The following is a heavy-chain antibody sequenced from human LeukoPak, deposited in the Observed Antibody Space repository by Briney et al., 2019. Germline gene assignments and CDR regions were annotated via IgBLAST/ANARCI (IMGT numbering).Heavy chain of an antibody. CDR3: ARGNYYDSSGYYPYNWFDP. CDR2: INPNGGST. Sequence: ASVKVSCKASGYTFTSYYMHWVRQAPGQGLEWMGIINPNGGSTSYAQKFQGRVTMTRDTSTSTVYTELSSLRSEDTAVYYCARGNYYDSSGYYPYNWFDPWGQGTLVTVSS. J-gene: IGHJ5*02. V-gene: IGHV1-46*01. D-gene: IGHD3-22*01. CDR1: GYTFTSYY.